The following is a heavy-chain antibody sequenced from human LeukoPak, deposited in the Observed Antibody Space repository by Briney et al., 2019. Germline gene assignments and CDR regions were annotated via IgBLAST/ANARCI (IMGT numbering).Heavy chain of an antibody. D-gene: IGHD6-13*01. J-gene: IGHJ5*02. CDR3: ATLAAAGTENWFDP. CDR2: FDPEDGET. V-gene: IGHV1-24*01. Sequence: ASVKVSCKVSGYTLTELSMHWVRQAPGKGLEWMGGFDPEDGETIYAQEFQGRVTMTEDTSTDTAYMELSSLRSEDTAVYYCATLAAAGTENWFDPWGQGTLVTVSS. CDR1: GYTLTELS.